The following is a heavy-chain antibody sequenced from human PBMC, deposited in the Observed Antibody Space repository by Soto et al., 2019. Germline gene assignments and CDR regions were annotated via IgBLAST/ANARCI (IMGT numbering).Heavy chain of an antibody. CDR2: ISAYNGNT. Sequence: XSVKVSCKASGCTFTSYGISWVRQAPGQGLEWMGWISAYNGNTNYAQKLQGRVTMTTDTSTSTAYMELRSLRSDDTAVYYCAISGQLRRYYYYYGIDAWGQGTTVTVSS. J-gene: IGHJ6*02. D-gene: IGHD3-10*01. V-gene: IGHV1-18*01. CDR1: GCTFTSYG. CDR3: AISGQLRRYYYYYGIDA.